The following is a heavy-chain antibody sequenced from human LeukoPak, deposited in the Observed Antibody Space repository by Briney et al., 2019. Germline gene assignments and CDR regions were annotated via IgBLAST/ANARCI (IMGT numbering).Heavy chain of an antibody. V-gene: IGHV4-59*01. Sequence: SETLSLTCTVSGDSMSSYYWSWIRQPPGKGLEWIGYTYYSGSTNYNPSLKSRVTISVDTSKNQFSLKLSPVTAADTAVYYCARVAEEAPYNWLDPWGQETLVTVPS. J-gene: IGHJ5*02. CDR2: TYYSGST. CDR3: ARVAEEAPYNWLDP. CDR1: GDSMSSYY. D-gene: IGHD6-19*01.